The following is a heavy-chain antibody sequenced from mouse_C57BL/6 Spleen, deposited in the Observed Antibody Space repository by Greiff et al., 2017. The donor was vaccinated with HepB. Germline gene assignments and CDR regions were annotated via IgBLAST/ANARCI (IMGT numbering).Heavy chain of an antibody. Sequence: QVQLQQPGAELVKPGASVKLSCKASGYTFTSYWMHWVKQRPGQGLEWIGMIHPNSGSTNYNEKFKSKATLTVDKSSSTAYMQLSSLTSEDSAVYYCARPAVVAWDYYAMDYWGQGTSVTVSS. CDR2: IHPNSGST. CDR3: ARPAVVAWDYYAMDY. V-gene: IGHV1-64*01. D-gene: IGHD1-1*01. J-gene: IGHJ4*01. CDR1: GYTFTSYW.